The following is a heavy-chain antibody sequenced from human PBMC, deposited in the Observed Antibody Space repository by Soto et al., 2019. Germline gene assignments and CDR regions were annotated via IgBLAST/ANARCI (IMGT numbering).Heavy chain of an antibody. CDR1: GGSISSSSYY. J-gene: IGHJ4*02. Sequence: PSETLSLTCTVSGGSISSSSYYWGWIRQPPGKGLEWIGSIYYSGSTYYNPSLKSRVTTSVDTSKNQFSLKLSSVTAADTAVYYCARRDYDILTGYEYYFDYWGQGTLVTVSS. D-gene: IGHD3-9*01. CDR3: ARRDYDILTGYEYYFDY. CDR2: IYYSGST. V-gene: IGHV4-39*01.